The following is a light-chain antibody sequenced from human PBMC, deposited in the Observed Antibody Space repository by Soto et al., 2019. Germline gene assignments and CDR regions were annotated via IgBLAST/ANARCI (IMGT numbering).Light chain of an antibody. CDR2: DAS. V-gene: IGKV1-33*01. J-gene: IGKJ4*01. CDR1: QDISNY. CDR3: DQYDNHPRALT. Sequence: DIQMTQSPSSLSASVGDRVTITCQASQDISNYLNWYQQKPGKDPKLLIYDASNLQTGVPSRFSGSGSGTDCTLTISSRQPEDIATYYCDQYDNHPRALTFGVGTKVEIK.